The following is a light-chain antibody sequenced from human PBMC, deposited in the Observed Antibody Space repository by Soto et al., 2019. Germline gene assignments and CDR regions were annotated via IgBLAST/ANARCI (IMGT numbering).Light chain of an antibody. V-gene: IGLV1-51*01. Sequence: QSVLTQPPSVSAAPGQKVTISCSGSSSNIGNNYVSWYQQVPGTAPKLLIYDNNKRPSGIPDRFSGSKSGSSATLGITGLQTGDEADYYCGTWDSSLSAWAFGAGTKLTVL. CDR1: SSNIGNNY. J-gene: IGLJ3*02. CDR3: GTWDSSLSAWA. CDR2: DNN.